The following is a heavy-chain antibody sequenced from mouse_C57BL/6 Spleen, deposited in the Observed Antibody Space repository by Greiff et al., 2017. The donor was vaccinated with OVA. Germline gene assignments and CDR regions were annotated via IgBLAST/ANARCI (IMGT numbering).Heavy chain of an antibody. CDR1: GYTFTSYW. CDR2: IHPNSGST. CDR3: AREESTMVTGRYFDV. D-gene: IGHD2-2*01. J-gene: IGHJ1*03. Sequence: VQLQQPGAELVKPGASVKLSCKASGYTFTSYWMHWVKQRPGQGLEWIGMIHPNSGSTNYNEKFKSKATLTVDKSSSTAYMQLSSLTSEDSAVYYCAREESTMVTGRYFDVWGTGTTVTVSS. V-gene: IGHV1-64*01.